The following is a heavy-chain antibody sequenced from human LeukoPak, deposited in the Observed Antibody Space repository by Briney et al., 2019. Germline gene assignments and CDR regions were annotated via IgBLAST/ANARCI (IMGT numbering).Heavy chain of an antibody. CDR2: INPNSGGT. Sequence: ASVNVSCKASGYTFTAYDMNCVGQAPGQGLEWMGWINPNSGGTNYAQKFQGRVTMTRDTSISTAYMELSRLRSDDTAVYYCAREEEYSYAQALWPTFDYWGQGTLVTVSS. V-gene: IGHV1-2*02. CDR1: GYTFTAYD. D-gene: IGHD5-18*01. CDR3: AREEEYSYAQALWPTFDY. J-gene: IGHJ4*02.